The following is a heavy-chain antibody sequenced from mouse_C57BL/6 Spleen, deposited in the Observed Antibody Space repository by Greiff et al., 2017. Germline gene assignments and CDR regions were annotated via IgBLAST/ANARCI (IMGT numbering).Heavy chain of an antibody. CDR3: ARGHYYGRSLYARDY. V-gene: IGHV2-2*01. CDR2: IWSCGST. Sequence: VKLVESGPGLVQPSQRLSITCTVSGFSLTSYGVHWVRPSPGKGLEWLGVIWSCGSTDYNAAFISRLSISKDNSKCPVFFKMNSMQADDTAIYDCARGHYYGRSLYARDYWGQGTSVTVSA. D-gene: IGHD1-1*01. CDR1: GFSLTSYG. J-gene: IGHJ4*01.